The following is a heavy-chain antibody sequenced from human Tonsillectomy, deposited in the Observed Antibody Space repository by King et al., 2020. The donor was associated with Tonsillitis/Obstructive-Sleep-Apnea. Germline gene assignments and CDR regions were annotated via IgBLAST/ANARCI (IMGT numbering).Heavy chain of an antibody. CDR2: IKQDGSEK. CDR1: GFTFSNYW. J-gene: IGHJ6*04. V-gene: IGHV3-7*03. CDR3: ARGRNLEWSGIDV. D-gene: IGHD3-3*01. Sequence: VQLVESGGGLVQPGGSLRLSCAASGFTFSNYWMSWVRQAPGKGLEWVANIKQDGSEKYYVDSVKGRFTISRDNAKNSLYLQMNSLRAEDTAVYYCARGRNLEWSGIDVWGEGTTVTVSS.